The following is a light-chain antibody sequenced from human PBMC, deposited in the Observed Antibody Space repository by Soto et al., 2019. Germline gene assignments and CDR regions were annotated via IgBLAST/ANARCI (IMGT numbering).Light chain of an antibody. V-gene: IGLV2-8*01. J-gene: IGLJ2*01. Sequence: QSALTQPPSASGSPGQSVTISCTGTSSEVGGYNYVFWYQQHPGKAPKLMIYEVSQRPSGVPDRFSGSKSGNTASLTVSGLQADDEAEYYCSSYAGSNHVIFGGGTKLTVL. CDR3: SSYAGSNHVI. CDR2: EVS. CDR1: SSEVGGYNY.